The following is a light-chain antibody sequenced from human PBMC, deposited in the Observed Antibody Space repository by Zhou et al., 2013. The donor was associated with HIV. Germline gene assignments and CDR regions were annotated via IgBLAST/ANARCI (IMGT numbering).Light chain of an antibody. V-gene: IGKV3-20*01. Sequence: TQSPTSLSVSPGKCHLSCRASESVDIYLAWYQQKPGQAPRLLIYDASTRATGIPDRFTGSGSGTDFTLTFTTLGPEDSAVYYCQQYASSPQTFGQGTKVEIK. CDR2: DAS. J-gene: IGKJ2*01. CDR3: QQYASSPQT. CDR1: ESVDIY.